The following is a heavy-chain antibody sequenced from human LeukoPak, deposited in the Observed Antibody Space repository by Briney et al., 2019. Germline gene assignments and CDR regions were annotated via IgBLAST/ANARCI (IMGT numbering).Heavy chain of an antibody. V-gene: IGHV3-7*01. CDR1: GFTFSSYG. Sequence: PGGSLRLSCAASGFTFSSYGMHWVRQAPGKGLEWVANIKQDGSEKYYVDSVKGRFTISRDNAKNSLYLQMNSLRAEDTAVYYCAGAWGSGSYYIDYWGQGTLVTVSS. J-gene: IGHJ4*02. CDR2: IKQDGSEK. D-gene: IGHD1-26*01. CDR3: AGAWGSGSYYIDY.